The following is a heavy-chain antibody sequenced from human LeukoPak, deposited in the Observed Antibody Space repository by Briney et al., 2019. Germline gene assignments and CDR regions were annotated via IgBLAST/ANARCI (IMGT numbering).Heavy chain of an antibody. D-gene: IGHD3-10*02. J-gene: IGHJ6*04. Sequence: GGSLRLSCAASGFTFSSYGMNWVRQAPGKGLEWVSYISSSSSTIYYADSVKGRFTISRDNAKNSLYLQMNSLRAEDTAVYYCAELGITMIGGVWGKGTTVTISS. CDR1: GFTFSSYG. V-gene: IGHV3-48*04. CDR3: AELGITMIGGV. CDR2: ISSSSSTI.